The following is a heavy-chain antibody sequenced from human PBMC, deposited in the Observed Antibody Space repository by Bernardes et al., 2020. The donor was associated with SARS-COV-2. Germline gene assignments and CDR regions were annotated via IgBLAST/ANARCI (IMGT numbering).Heavy chain of an antibody. D-gene: IGHD6-13*01. V-gene: IGHV1-69*02. Sequence: SVKVSCKASGGTFSSYTISWVRQAPGQGLEWMGRIIPILGIANYAQKFQGRVTITADKSTSTAYMELSSLRSEDTAVYYCARSGSSWYVWFDPWGQGTLVTVSS. CDR1: GGTFSSYT. CDR2: IIPILGIA. J-gene: IGHJ5*02. CDR3: ARSGSSWYVWFDP.